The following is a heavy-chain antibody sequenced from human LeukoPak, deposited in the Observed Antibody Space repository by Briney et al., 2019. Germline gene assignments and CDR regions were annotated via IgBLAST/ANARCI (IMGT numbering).Heavy chain of an antibody. CDR3: AKAFIVLMVYGDARFDY. D-gene: IGHD2-8*01. Sequence: GGSLRLSCAASGFTFSSYVMHWGRQAPGKGLEWVAFIRDDGSNKYYADSVKGRFTISRDTSKKTLYMQMNSLRAEDTAVYYCAKAFIVLMVYGDARFDYWGQGTLVTVSS. J-gene: IGHJ4*02. CDR1: GFTFSSYV. V-gene: IGHV3-30*02. CDR2: IRDDGSNK.